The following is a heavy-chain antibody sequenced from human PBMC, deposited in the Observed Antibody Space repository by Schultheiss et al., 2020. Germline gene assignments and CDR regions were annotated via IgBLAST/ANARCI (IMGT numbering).Heavy chain of an antibody. J-gene: IGHJ4*02. V-gene: IGHV3-23*01. Sequence: GESLKISCAASGFTFSSYAMSWVRQAPGKGLEWVSAISCSGGSTYYADSVKGRFTISRDNSKNTLYLQMNSLRAEDTAVYYCAKDRPYSSSSDYWGQGTLVTVSS. CDR3: AKDRPYSSSSDY. CDR1: GFTFSSYA. D-gene: IGHD6-6*01. CDR2: ISCSGGST.